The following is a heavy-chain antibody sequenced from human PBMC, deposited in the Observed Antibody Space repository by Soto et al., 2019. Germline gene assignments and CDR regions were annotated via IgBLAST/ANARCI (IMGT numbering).Heavy chain of an antibody. CDR1: GGSISSGGYY. CDR3: ARDWAPGYCSSTSCYGKKYYYYYGMDV. V-gene: IGHV4-31*03. CDR2: IYYSGST. J-gene: IGHJ6*02. D-gene: IGHD2-2*03. Sequence: PSETLSLTCTVSGGSISSGGYYWSWIRQHPGKGLEWIGYIYYSGSTYYNPSLKSRVTISVDTSKNQFSLKLSSVTAADTAVYYCARDWAPGYCSSTSCYGKKYYYYYGMDVWGQGTTVTVSS.